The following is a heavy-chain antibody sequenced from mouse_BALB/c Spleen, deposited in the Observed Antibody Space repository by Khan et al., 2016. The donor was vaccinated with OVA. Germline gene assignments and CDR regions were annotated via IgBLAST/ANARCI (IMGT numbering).Heavy chain of an antibody. V-gene: IGHV5-17*02. CDR1: GFTFSSYG. Sequence: EVELVESGGDLVKPGGSLNLSCEASGFTFSSYGMSWLRQTPDKRLEWVAYISSGSSTIYYVDTVKGRFTISRDNPKNTLFLQMTSLRSEDTAMYYCARSGGNFHWYFDVWGAGTSVTVSS. D-gene: IGHD2-1*01. CDR2: ISSGSSTI. J-gene: IGHJ1*01. CDR3: ARSGGNFHWYFDV.